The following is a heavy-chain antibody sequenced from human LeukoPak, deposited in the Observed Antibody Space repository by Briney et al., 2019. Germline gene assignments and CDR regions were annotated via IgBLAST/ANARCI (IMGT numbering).Heavy chain of an antibody. CDR3: ARSGVDTYGLQASGDFDY. D-gene: IGHD5-18*01. Sequence: AASVKVSCKASGYTFTSYGISWVRQAPGQGLEWMGRISPNSGDTNYAQKFQGRVTMTRDTSSSTAYMELSRLRSDDTAVYYCARSGVDTYGLQASGDFDYWGQGILVTVSS. V-gene: IGHV1-2*06. CDR2: ISPNSGDT. CDR1: GYTFTSYG. J-gene: IGHJ4*02.